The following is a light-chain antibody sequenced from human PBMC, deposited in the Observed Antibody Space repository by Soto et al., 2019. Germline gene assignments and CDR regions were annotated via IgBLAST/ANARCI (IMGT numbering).Light chain of an antibody. J-gene: IGKJ5*01. V-gene: IGKV3-11*01. Sequence: EIVMTQTPATLSVSPGERATVSCRSSQTVSSNLAWYQQKPGQAPRLLIYDASNRASGVPPRFSGSGSGTDFTLSISSIEPEDFAVYYCQQRSNWPPITFGQGTRLEIK. CDR2: DAS. CDR1: QTVSSN. CDR3: QQRSNWPPIT.